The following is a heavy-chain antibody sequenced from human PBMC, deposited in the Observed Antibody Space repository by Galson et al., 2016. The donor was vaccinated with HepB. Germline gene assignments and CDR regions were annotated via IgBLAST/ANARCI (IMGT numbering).Heavy chain of an antibody. D-gene: IGHD4-11*01. V-gene: IGHV3-49*03. CDR2: IRTKAYRGTT. Sequence: SLRLSCAASGFTSGDYTMSWFRQAPGKGLEWVGFIRTKAYRGTTEYAASVKARFTISRDDSESIAYLQMNSLKTEDTAVYYCTRGYSNFFYFHGMDVWGKGTTVTVSS. CDR3: TRGYSNFFYFHGMDV. CDR1: GFTSGDYT. J-gene: IGHJ6*04.